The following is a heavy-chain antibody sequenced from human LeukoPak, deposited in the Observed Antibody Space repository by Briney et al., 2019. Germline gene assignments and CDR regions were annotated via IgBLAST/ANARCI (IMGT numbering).Heavy chain of an antibody. V-gene: IGHV3-23*01. J-gene: IGHJ4*02. Sequence: PGGSLRLSCAASGFTFSSYAMTWVRQAPGKGLEWVSVISGSGGRTYYADSVKGRFTISRDNSKNTLYLQMSSLRAEDTAVYYCAKERGGGNLDFDYWGQGTLVTVSS. D-gene: IGHD2-15*01. CDR3: AKERGGGNLDFDY. CDR2: ISGSGGRT. CDR1: GFTFSSYA.